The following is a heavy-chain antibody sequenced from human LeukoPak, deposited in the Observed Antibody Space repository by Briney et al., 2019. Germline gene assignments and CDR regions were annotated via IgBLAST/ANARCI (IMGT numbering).Heavy chain of an antibody. J-gene: IGHJ4*02. CDR1: GFTFSTYA. Sequence: GGSLRLSCAASGFTFSTYAMSWVRQAPGKGLEWVSISSDSGGTTYYADSVKGRFTISRDNSKNTLYLQMNSLRVEDTAVYYCTNDFDYWGQGTLVTVSS. CDR2: SSDSGGTT. CDR3: TNDFDY. V-gene: IGHV3-23*01.